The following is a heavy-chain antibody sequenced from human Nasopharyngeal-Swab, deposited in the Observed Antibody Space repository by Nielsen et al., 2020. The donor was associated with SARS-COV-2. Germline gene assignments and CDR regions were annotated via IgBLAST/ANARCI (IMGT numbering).Heavy chain of an antibody. CDR2: ISNDGGNK. Sequence: GESLKISCAASGFTFTTYDMHWVRQAPGKGLEWVAIISNDGGNKYYADSVKGRFTISRDNSRNTVYLQMNSLRIEDTAVYYCAKDLGLGDYDSSGFYYYYYAMDVWGQGTTVTVSS. CDR3: AKDLGLGDYDSSGFYYYYYAMDV. V-gene: IGHV3-30*18. D-gene: IGHD3-22*01. CDR1: GFTFTTYD. J-gene: IGHJ6*02.